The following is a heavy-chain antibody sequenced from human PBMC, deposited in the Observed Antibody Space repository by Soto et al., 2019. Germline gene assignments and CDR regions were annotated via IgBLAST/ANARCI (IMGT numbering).Heavy chain of an antibody. Sequence: QVQLVQSGAEVKKPGSSVKVSCKASGGTFSSYAISWVRQAPGQGLEWMGGIIPIFGTANYAQKFQGRVTDTGDESTSKGYMELSRLRSEDTAVYYCARDDYGDLGGGFDYLGQGTLVTGSS. CDR1: GGTFSSYA. CDR2: IIPIFGTA. CDR3: ARDDYGDLGGGFDY. V-gene: IGHV1-69*01. D-gene: IGHD4-17*01. J-gene: IGHJ4*02.